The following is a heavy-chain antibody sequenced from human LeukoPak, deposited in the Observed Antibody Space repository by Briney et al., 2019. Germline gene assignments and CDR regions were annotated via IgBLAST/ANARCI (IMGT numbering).Heavy chain of an antibody. Sequence: GGSLRLSCAASGFTFSSYGMHWVRQAPGKGLEWVAVIWYDGSNKYYADSVKGRFTISRDNSKNTLYLQMNSLRAEDTAVYYCAGVRGSGSYQVGAFDYWGQGTLVTVSS. D-gene: IGHD3-10*01. CDR3: AGVRGSGSYQVGAFDY. CDR2: IWYDGSNK. V-gene: IGHV3-33*01. J-gene: IGHJ4*02. CDR1: GFTFSSYG.